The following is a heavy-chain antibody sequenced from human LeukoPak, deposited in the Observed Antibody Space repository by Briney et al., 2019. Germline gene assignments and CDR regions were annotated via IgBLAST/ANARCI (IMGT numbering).Heavy chain of an antibody. CDR3: ARGLPFITIFGVVKVYFDY. V-gene: IGHV4-34*01. J-gene: IGHJ4*02. CDR1: GGSFSGYY. CDR2: INHSGST. Sequence: PSETLSLTCAVYGGSFSGYYWSWIRQPPGKGLEWIGEINHSGSTNYNPSLKSRVTISVDTSKNQFSLKLSSVTAADTAVYYCARGLPFITIFGVVKVYFDYWGQGTLVTLSS. D-gene: IGHD3-3*01.